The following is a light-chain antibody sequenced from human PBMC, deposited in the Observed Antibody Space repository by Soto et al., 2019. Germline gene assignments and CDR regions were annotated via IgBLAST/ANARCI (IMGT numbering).Light chain of an antibody. V-gene: IGKV1-39*01. CDR3: QQKDT. Sequence: DIQMTQSPSSLSASVGDRVTITCRASQSISSYLNWYQPKPGKAPKLLNYAASSLQSGVPSRFSGSGSGTDFTLTISSLQPEDFATYYCQQKDTFGPGTKVDIK. CDR1: QSISSY. CDR2: AAS. J-gene: IGKJ3*01.